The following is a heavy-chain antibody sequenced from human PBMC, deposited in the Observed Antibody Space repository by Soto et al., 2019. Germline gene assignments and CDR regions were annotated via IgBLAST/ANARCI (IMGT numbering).Heavy chain of an antibody. V-gene: IGHV4-39*01. CDR3: ARHFSVDYFDS. Sequence: QLQLQESGPGLVKPSETLSLTCTVSGDSITSNSYFWAWIRQPPGKGLEWIGSIYYSGTTYYNPSLKSRVTISVDRSKTQFSLKLSSVTAADTAVYYCARHFSVDYFDSWGQGALVTVSS. J-gene: IGHJ4*02. CDR2: IYYSGTT. CDR1: GDSITSNSYF.